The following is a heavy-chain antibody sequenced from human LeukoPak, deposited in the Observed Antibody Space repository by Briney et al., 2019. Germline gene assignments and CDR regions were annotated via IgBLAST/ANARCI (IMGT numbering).Heavy chain of an antibody. CDR3: ARVVVSSGSLDY. Sequence: GGSLRLSCAASGFTFRSYTMNWVRQAPGKGLEWVSSISSSSGYIYYAESVKGRFTISRDNARNSLYLQMNSLRAEDTAVYYCARVVVSSGSLDYWGQGTLVTVTS. CDR1: GFTFRSYT. D-gene: IGHD3-10*01. J-gene: IGHJ4*02. CDR2: ISSSSGYI. V-gene: IGHV3-21*01.